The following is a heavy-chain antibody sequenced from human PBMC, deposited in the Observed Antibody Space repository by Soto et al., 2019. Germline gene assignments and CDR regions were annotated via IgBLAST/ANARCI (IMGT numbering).Heavy chain of an antibody. Sequence: QVELPQSGPGLVKASETLSLTCTVFGGSIDSYYWSWIRQAPGKGLEWIGHISDSGTTNYNPSLGSRVTISVDTSRNLFSLKLSSVTAADTAVYFCARDRWTSRANWFDPWGPGTLVTVSS. CDR2: ISDSGTT. V-gene: IGHV4-59*12. J-gene: IGHJ5*02. D-gene: IGHD3-16*02. CDR1: GGSIDSYY. CDR3: ARDRWTSRANWFDP.